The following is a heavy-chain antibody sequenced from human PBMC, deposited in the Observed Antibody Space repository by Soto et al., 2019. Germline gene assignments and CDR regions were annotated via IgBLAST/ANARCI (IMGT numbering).Heavy chain of an antibody. CDR1: GFTFSSYS. D-gene: IGHD4-17*01. J-gene: IGHJ3*02. Sequence: EVQLVESGGGLVKPGGSLRLSCAASGFTFSSYSMNWVRQAPGKGLEWVSSISSSSSYIYYADSVKGRFTISRDNAKNSLYLQMNTLRAEDTAVYYCAISRTTVVTDAFDIWGQGTMVTVSS. V-gene: IGHV3-21*01. CDR3: AISRTTVVTDAFDI. CDR2: ISSSSSYI.